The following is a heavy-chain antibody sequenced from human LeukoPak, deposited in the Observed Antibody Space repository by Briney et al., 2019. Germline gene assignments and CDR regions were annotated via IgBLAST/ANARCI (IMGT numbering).Heavy chain of an antibody. J-gene: IGHJ4*02. V-gene: IGHV4-38-2*02. Sequence: SETLSLTCTVSGYSISGGYYWGWIRQPPGKGLEWIGSIYHSGSTYYNPSLKSRVTISVDTSKNQFSLKLSSVTAADTAVYYCARERSGSYYGFDYWGQGTLVTVSS. CDR1: GYSISGGYY. D-gene: IGHD1-26*01. CDR2: IYHSGST. CDR3: ARERSGSYYGFDY.